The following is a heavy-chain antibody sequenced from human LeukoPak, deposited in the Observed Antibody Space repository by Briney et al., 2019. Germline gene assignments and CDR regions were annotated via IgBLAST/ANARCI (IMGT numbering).Heavy chain of an antibody. CDR1: GFTFSSYW. CDR3: ARNVFSGGGCYFDY. D-gene: IGHD2-15*01. V-gene: IGHV3-7*01. Sequence: GGSLRLSCAASGFTFSSYWMSWVRQAPGKGLEWVANIKEDGSEKYYVDSMKGRFTISRDNAKNSLYLQVNSLRAEDTAVYFCARNVFSGGGCYFDYWGQGTLVTVPS. J-gene: IGHJ4*02. CDR2: IKEDGSEK.